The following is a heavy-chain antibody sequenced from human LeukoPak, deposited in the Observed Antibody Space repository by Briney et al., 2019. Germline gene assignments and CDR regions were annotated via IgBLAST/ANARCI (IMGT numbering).Heavy chain of an antibody. Sequence: GGSLRLSCAASGFTFASYNMHWVRQVPGKGLEWVSSITRTGKYIYYGDSVRGRFTISRDNSKNTLYLQMNSLRAEDTAVYYCAKDDYGDPFYFDYWGQGTLVTVSS. CDR2: ITRTGKYI. CDR1: GFTFASYN. D-gene: IGHD4-17*01. V-gene: IGHV3-21*04. J-gene: IGHJ4*02. CDR3: AKDDYGDPFYFDY.